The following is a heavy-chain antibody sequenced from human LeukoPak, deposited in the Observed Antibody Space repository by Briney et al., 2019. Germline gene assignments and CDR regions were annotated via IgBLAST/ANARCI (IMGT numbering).Heavy chain of an antibody. V-gene: IGHV4-59*08. CDR3: ARQVGHCSSTSCQGIPFDF. J-gene: IGHJ2*01. CDR2: IYYSGST. D-gene: IGHD2-2*01. Sequence: SETLSLTCTVSGGCISSYYWSWIRQPPGKGLEWIGYIYYSGSTNYNPSLKSRVTISVDASKNQFSLKLSSVTAADTAVYYCARQVGHCSSTSCQGIPFDFWGRGTLVTVSS. CDR1: GGCISSYY.